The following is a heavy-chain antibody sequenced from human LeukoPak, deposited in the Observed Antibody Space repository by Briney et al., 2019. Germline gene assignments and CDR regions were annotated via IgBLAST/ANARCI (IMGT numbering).Heavy chain of an antibody. Sequence: SETLSLTCSVSGGSVNSGNYYWSWIRQPPGKGLEWIGYIYYSGSTYYYNPSLKSRVTISVDTSKNQFSLKLSSVTAADTAVYYCARQGDSGSYYLKYYYYYGMDVWGQGTTVTVSS. D-gene: IGHD1-26*01. CDR1: GGSVNSGNYY. CDR2: IYYSGSTY. J-gene: IGHJ6*02. CDR3: ARQGDSGSYYLKYYYYYGMDV. V-gene: IGHV4-61*01.